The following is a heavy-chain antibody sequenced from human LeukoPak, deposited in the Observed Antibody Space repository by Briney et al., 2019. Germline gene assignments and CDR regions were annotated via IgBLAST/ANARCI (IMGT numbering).Heavy chain of an antibody. V-gene: IGHV1-18*01. CDR1: GYTFTSYG. CDR2: ISTYNGNT. J-gene: IGHJ4*02. D-gene: IGHD3-10*01. CDR3: AREAWTIWLGDPERYFEY. Sequence: ASVKVSCKASGYTFTSYGISWLQQAPGQGLEWMGWISTYNGNTKSAQKFQGRVTMAIDTSTSTAYMELRSLRSDDTAVYYCAREAWTIWLGDPERYFEYWGQGSLVTVSS.